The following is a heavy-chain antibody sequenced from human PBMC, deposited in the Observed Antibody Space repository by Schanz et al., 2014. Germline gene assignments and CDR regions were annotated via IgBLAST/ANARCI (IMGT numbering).Heavy chain of an antibody. Sequence: QVQLVQSGAEVKKPGASVKVSCKASGYTFTGYYMHWVRQAPGQGLEWMGWISPNSGDTNYAQKFQGRVTMTRDTSISTAYMDLSRLRSDDTAVYYCATAEDASGSYGLPACGVWGQGTTVTVSS. D-gene: IGHD3-10*01. CDR3: ATAEDASGSYGLPACGV. CDR2: ISPNSGDT. J-gene: IGHJ6*02. CDR1: GYTFTGYY. V-gene: IGHV1-2*02.